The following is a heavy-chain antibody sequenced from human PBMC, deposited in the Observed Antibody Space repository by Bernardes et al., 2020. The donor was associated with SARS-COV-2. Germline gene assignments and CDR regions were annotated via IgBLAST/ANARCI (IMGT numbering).Heavy chain of an antibody. CDR3: VVRTTSFDF. V-gene: IGHV3-13*01. Sequence: SMRLYYASSGFPFSNYDIHWVRKSPEKGLEWVSTIGVPGDTYYPHSVKGRFTISRENAKNSLFLQMNSLTAGDTAVYYCVVRTTSFDFWGQGTLVTVSS. CDR1: GFPFSNYD. CDR2: IGVPGDT. J-gene: IGHJ4*02.